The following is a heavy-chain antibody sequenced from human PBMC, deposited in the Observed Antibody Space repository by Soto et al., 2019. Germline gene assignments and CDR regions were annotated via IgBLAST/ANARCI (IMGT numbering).Heavy chain of an antibody. CDR3: ARDPMNWGERFDY. D-gene: IGHD7-27*01. J-gene: IGHJ4*02. CDR1: GFTFSNYA. V-gene: IGHV3-30*04. CDR2: ISYDGRKE. Sequence: QVQLVESGGGVVQPGRSLRLSCAASGFTFSNYAIHWVRQAPGKGLEWVALISYDGRKEYYADSVKGRFTLSRDNSKNTGYLQTNSLRAEDTAVYYCARDPMNWGERFDYWGRGTLITVSS.